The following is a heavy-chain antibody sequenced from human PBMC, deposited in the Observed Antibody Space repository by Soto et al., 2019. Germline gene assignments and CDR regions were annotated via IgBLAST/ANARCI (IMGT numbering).Heavy chain of an antibody. V-gene: IGHV3-23*01. CDR1: GFPFSSYA. D-gene: IGHD6-19*01. CDR3: AKDRRDAEYSSGWSWSNWFDP. Sequence: PGGSLRLSCAASGFPFSSYAMSWVRQTPGKGLEWVSAISGSGGSTYYADSVKGRFTISRDNSKNTLYLQMNSLRAEDTAVYYCAKDRRDAEYSSGWSWSNWFDPWGQGTLVTVSS. J-gene: IGHJ5*02. CDR2: ISGSGGST.